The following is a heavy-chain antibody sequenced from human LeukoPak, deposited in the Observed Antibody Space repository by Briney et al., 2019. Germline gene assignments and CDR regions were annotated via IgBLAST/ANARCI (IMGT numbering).Heavy chain of an antibody. D-gene: IGHD4-23*01. CDR1: GFTFSSYG. V-gene: IGHV3-30*02. Sequence: GSLRLSCAASGFTFSSYGMHWVRQAPGKGLEWVAFIRYDGSNKYYADSVKGRFTISRDNSKNTLYLQMNSLRAEDTAVYYCAKDTTVALGAFDIWGQGTMVTVSS. J-gene: IGHJ3*02. CDR3: AKDTTVALGAFDI. CDR2: IRYDGSNK.